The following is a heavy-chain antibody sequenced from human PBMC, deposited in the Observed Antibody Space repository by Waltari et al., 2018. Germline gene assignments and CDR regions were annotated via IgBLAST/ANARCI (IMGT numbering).Heavy chain of an antibody. J-gene: IGHJ4*02. CDR3: ARDLKWGRYYTGADS. CDR2: IKEDGKEK. CDR1: GFTFSPHW. V-gene: IGHV3-7*01. D-gene: IGHD3-3*01. Sequence: EVQLVESGGGVVQPGGSLKVYCAASGFTFSPHWLGWVRQAPGKGLEWVANIKEDGKEKYYVDAVKGRFTISRDNAKNSLYLQMNSLRAEDTAVYYCARDLKWGRYYTGADSWGQGSLVTVSS.